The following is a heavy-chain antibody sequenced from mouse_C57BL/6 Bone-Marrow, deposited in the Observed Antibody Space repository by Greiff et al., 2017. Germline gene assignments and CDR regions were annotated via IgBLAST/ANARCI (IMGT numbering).Heavy chain of an antibody. Sequence: VQLQQSGAELVRPGTSVKVSCKASGYAFTNYLIEWVKQRPGQGLEWIGVINPGSGGTNYNEKFKGKATLTADKSSSTAYMQLSSLTSEDSAVYFCARSLITTVVAWYFDVWGTGTTVTVSS. D-gene: IGHD1-1*01. J-gene: IGHJ1*03. CDR3: ARSLITTVVAWYFDV. CDR1: GYAFTNYL. V-gene: IGHV1-54*01. CDR2: INPGSGGT.